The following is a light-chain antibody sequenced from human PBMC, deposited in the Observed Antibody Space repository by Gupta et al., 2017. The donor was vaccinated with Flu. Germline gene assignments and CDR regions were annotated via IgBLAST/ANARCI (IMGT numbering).Light chain of an antibody. CDR3: QQVNSFLSIT. CDR1: LGISNY. V-gene: IGKV1-9*01. CDR2: GAS. Sequence: DIQLTQSSSFLSASVGDRVTITCRASLGISNYLAWYQQKPGRAPKLLISGASTLPSGVPSRFSGSGSGTEFTLTISSLQPEDFATYYCQQVNSFLSITFGRGTRLEIK. J-gene: IGKJ5*01.